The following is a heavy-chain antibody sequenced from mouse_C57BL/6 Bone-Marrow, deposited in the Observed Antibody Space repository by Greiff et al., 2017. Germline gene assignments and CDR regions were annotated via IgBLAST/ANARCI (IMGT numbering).Heavy chain of an antibody. Sequence: EVKLVESGGGLVQPKGSLKLSCAASGFTFNNYAMHWVRQAPGKGLEWVARIRSKSSNSATYYADTVKDRLTISRDDSQSMLYMQMYNLKTEDTAAYYCVRESAAFVYFDYCGQGTTLTVSS. D-gene: IGHD6-1*01. CDR3: VRESAAFVYFDY. CDR1: GFTFNNYA. V-gene: IGHV10-3*01. CDR2: IRSKSSNSAT. J-gene: IGHJ2*01.